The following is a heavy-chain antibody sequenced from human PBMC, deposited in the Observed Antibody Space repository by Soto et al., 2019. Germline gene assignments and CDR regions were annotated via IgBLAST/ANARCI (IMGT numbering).Heavy chain of an antibody. D-gene: IGHD6-13*01. Sequence: SETLSLTCAVYGGSFSGYYWSWIRQPPGKGLEWFGEINHSGSTNYNPSLKSRVTISVDTSKNQFSLKLSSVTAADTAVYYCARGGKAAAGTHGFDYWGQGTLVTVSS. CDR2: INHSGST. CDR1: GGSFSGYY. CDR3: ARGGKAAAGTHGFDY. J-gene: IGHJ4*02. V-gene: IGHV4-34*01.